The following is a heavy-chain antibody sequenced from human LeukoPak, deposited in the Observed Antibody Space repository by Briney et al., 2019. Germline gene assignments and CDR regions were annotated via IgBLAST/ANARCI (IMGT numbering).Heavy chain of an antibody. CDR1: GGSISSTNYY. V-gene: IGHV4-39*01. J-gene: IGHJ4*02. CDR3: VRLDCSPGTCYFDY. CDR2: INYSGTT. D-gene: IGHD2-15*01. Sequence: PSETLSLTCSVSGGSISSTNYYGAWVRQPPGKGLEWIGSINYSGTTYYTSPLRSRLSMSLDTSKHQFSLNLSTVTAADTAVFHCVRLDCSPGTCYFDYWGQGTLVTVSS.